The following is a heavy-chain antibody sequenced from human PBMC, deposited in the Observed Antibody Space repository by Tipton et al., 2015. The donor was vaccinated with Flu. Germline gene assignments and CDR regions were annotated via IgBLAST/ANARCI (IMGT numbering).Heavy chain of an antibody. J-gene: IGHJ2*01. CDR3: ARGGGDCYYDL. V-gene: IGHV4-34*01. Sequence: GLVKPSEILSLTCAVYGGSFSDYYWTWIRQPPGKGLEWIGEINHSGSTNYNSSLKSRVTISVDTSKNQFSLKLSPVTAADTAVYYCARGGGDCYYDLWVRGTRVTVSS. CDR2: INHSGST. CDR1: GGSFSDYY. D-gene: IGHD2-21*01.